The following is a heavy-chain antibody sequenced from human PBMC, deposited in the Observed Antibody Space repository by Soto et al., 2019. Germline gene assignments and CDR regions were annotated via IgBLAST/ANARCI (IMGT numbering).Heavy chain of an antibody. Sequence: PGASLKISCQCSGYTFSNFWIGWVRQLPGRGLEWMGIIYPGDQETRYSPSFHGKVTISADKSINTAYLQWNRLEAADTAFYFCARRPRSSPYFDYWGQGALVTVS. D-gene: IGHD6-13*01. CDR1: GYTFSNFW. V-gene: IGHV5-51*01. CDR2: IYPGDQET. CDR3: ARRPRSSPYFDY. J-gene: IGHJ4*02.